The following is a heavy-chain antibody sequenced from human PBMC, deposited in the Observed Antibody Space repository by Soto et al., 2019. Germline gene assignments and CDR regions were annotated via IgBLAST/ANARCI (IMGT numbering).Heavy chain of an antibody. Sequence: QVQLVESGGGVVQPGRSLRLSCAASGFTFSHYGMNWVRQAPGKGLEWVAGIWYDASKEYYQDSVKGRVTVSRDNSKNTAYLHRNSLRAEDTAVYYCARDADRSGYFSYFDSWGQGSLLTVSS. J-gene: IGHJ4*02. V-gene: IGHV3-33*01. D-gene: IGHD3-22*01. CDR2: IWYDASKE. CDR3: ARDADRSGYFSYFDS. CDR1: GFTFSHYG.